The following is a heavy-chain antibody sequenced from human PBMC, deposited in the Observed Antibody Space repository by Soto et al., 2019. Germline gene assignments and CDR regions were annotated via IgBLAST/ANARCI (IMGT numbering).Heavy chain of an antibody. CDR2: MNPNSGNT. V-gene: IGHV1-8*01. CDR3: ARGHNWFDP. Sequence: QVQLVQSGAEVKKPGVSVKVSCKASGYTFTSYNINWVRQATGQGLEWMGWMNPNSGNTGYAKKFQGRVTMTRNTSITTGYMELSSLRSEDTAVYYCARGHNWFDPWGQGTLVTVSS. J-gene: IGHJ5*02. CDR1: GYTFTSYN.